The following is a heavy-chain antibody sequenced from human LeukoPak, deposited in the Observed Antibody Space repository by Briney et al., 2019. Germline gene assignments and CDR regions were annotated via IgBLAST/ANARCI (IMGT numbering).Heavy chain of an antibody. J-gene: IGHJ5*02. Sequence: SETLSLTCTVSGDSFSYFYWSWIRQPAGKGLEWIGRIYTSGNTNYNPSLKSRVIMSVDTSKNQFSLKLSSVTAADTAVYYCARRYDWFDPWGQGTLVTVSS. CDR1: GDSFSYFY. V-gene: IGHV4-4*07. CDR3: ARRYDWFDP. D-gene: IGHD5-12*01. CDR2: IYTSGNT.